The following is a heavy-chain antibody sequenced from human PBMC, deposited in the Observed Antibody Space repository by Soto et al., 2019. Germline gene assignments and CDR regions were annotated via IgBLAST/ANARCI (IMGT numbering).Heavy chain of an antibody. CDR2: ISGRGGST. Sequence: GGSLRLSCAASGFTFSIYAMSWVRQAPGKGLEWVSAISGRGGSTYYADSVKGRFTISGDNSKNPLYLKMNSLRAEDTALYYWFLLDYGAGGGLNGGQGTLVPVPP. CDR1: GFTFSIYA. J-gene: IGHJ4*02. CDR3: FLLDYGAGGGLN. D-gene: IGHD3-16*01. V-gene: IGHV3-23*01.